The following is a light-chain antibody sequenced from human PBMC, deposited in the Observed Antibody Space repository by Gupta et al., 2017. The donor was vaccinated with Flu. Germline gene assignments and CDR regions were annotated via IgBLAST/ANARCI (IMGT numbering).Light chain of an antibody. CDR3: QQYGSSRIT. CDR2: GAS. V-gene: IGKV3-20*01. J-gene: IGKJ5*01. Sequence: EIVLTQSPGTLPWSPGERATLYCRASQSVSSSYLAWYQQKPGQAPRLLIYGASSRATGIPDRFSGSGSGTDFTITISRLEPEDFAVYYCQQYGSSRITFGQGTRLEIK. CDR1: QSVSSSY.